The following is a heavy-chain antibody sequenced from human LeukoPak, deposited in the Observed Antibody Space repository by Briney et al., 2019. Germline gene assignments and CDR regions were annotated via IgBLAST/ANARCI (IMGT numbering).Heavy chain of an antibody. CDR3: ARDILATNIAAPYY. CDR1: GVSISSSNSY. Sequence: PSETLSLTCTVSGVSISSSNSYWGWIRQPPGKGLEWIGSIYYSGNTYYNASLKSQVSISIDTSKNQFSLRLTSVTAADTAVYYCARDILATNIAAPYYWGQGTLVTVSS. CDR2: IYYSGNT. J-gene: IGHJ4*02. D-gene: IGHD6-13*01. V-gene: IGHV4-39*02.